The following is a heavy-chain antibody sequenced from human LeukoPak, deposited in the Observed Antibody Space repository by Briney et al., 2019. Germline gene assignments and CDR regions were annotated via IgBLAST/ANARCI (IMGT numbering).Heavy chain of an antibody. J-gene: IGHJ5*02. D-gene: IGHD3-10*01. CDR1: GDSISSYY. Sequence: SETLSLTCTVSGDSISSYYWSCIRQPPGKGLECIGYIYYSGSTNYNPSLKSRITISVDTSKHQFSLKLRSVTAAEPAVYYCARAPDMVRGVISWFDPWGPGTLVPVSS. CDR3: ARAPDMVRGVISWFDP. V-gene: IGHV4-59*12. CDR2: IYYSGST.